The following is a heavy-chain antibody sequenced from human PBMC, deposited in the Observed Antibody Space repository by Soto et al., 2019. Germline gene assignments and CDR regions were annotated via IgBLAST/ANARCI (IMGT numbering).Heavy chain of an antibody. Sequence: AALKVSCKASGFSFTGYYIHWLRQAPGQGLEWMGWINAHSGGTEYAQKFQGRVTLTRDTSIATAYLTLTSLTSDDTALYYCAKDLTRQLAYWLDPWGQGTQVTVSS. J-gene: IGHJ5*02. CDR1: GFSFTGYY. CDR2: INAHSGGT. CDR3: AKDLTRQLAYWLDP. D-gene: IGHD6-6*01. V-gene: IGHV1-2*02.